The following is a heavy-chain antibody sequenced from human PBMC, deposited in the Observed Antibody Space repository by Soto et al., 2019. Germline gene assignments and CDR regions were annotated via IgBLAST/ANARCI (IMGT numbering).Heavy chain of an antibody. J-gene: IGHJ4*02. Sequence: GGSLRLSCAASAFTISSYAMSWVRQAPGKGLEWVSAISGRSGSTYYADSVKGRFTISRDNSKNTLYMQMNSLRAEDTAVYYCAKVAAAAIWGFFDYWGQGTLVTVSS. V-gene: IGHV3-23*01. CDR2: ISGRSGST. CDR3: AKVAAAAIWGFFDY. CDR1: AFTISSYA. D-gene: IGHD6-13*01.